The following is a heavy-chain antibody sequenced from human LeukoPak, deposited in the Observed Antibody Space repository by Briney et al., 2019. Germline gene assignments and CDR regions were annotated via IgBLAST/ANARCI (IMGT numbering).Heavy chain of an antibody. CDR3: VVGGSPGY. CDR1: GFTFSSHL. CDR2: ISTDGYTT. V-gene: IGHV3-74*01. D-gene: IGHD2-15*01. J-gene: IGHJ4*02. Sequence: TGGSLRLSCAASGFTFSSHLMHWVRQAPGKGLVWVSRISTDGYTTDYADFVQGRFTASRDNTKNTWSLEMNSLRAEDTAVYYCVVGGSPGYWGQGTLVTVSS.